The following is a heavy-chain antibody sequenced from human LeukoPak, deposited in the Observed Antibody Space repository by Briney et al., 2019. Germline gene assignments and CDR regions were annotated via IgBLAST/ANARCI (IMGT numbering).Heavy chain of an antibody. D-gene: IGHD6-6*01. Sequence: GGSLRLSCAASGFTFSSYAMSWVRQAPGKGLEWVSAISGSGGSTYYADSVKGRFTISRDNSKNTLYLQVNSLRAEDTAVYYCAKKGIAARLAFDYWGQGTLVTVSS. CDR3: AKKGIAARLAFDY. CDR2: ISGSGGST. J-gene: IGHJ4*02. CDR1: GFTFSSYA. V-gene: IGHV3-23*01.